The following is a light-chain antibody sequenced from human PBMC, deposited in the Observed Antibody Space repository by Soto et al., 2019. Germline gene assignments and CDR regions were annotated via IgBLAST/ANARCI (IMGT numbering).Light chain of an antibody. CDR3: QQRRNWPVT. J-gene: IGKJ1*01. V-gene: IGKV3-11*01. CDR1: QSVSSY. CDR2: DAS. Sequence: EIVLTQSPATLSLSPGERATLSCRASQSVSSYLAWYQQKPGQAPRLLMYDASNRATGIPARFSGSGSGTDFTLTISSLEPEDFAVYYCQQRRNWPVTFGQGTKV.